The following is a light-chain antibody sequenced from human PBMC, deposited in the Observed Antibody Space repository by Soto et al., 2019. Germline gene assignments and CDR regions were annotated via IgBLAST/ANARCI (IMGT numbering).Light chain of an antibody. CDR1: SSDVGGYNY. Sequence: QSALTQPRSVSGSPGQSVTISCTGTSSDVGGYNYVSWYQQHPGKAPKLMIYDVSKRPSGVPDRFSGSKSGNTASLTISGLQAEEEADYYCCSDAGSYYVFGTGTKLTVL. V-gene: IGLV2-11*01. CDR2: DVS. CDR3: CSDAGSYYV. J-gene: IGLJ1*01.